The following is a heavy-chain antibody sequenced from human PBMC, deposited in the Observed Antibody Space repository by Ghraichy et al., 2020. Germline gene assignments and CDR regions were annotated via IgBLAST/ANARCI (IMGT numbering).Heavy chain of an antibody. CDR2: IYFSGTT. CDR3: ARRHYEVPHYYFYLGFDV. D-gene: IGHD3-3*01. Sequence: SETLSLTCSVSGVSINSNNHHWGWIRLPPGKGLEWIGSIYFSGTTFYNPSLKSRVTISADTSKNQFSLRLSSVTAADTAIYYCARRHYEVPHYYFYLGFDVWGLGTTVTVSS. J-gene: IGHJ6*02. CDR1: GVSINSNNHH. V-gene: IGHV4-39*01.